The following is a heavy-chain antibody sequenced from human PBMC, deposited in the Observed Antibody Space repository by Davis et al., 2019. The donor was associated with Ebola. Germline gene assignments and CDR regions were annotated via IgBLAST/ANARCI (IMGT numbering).Heavy chain of an antibody. Sequence: GESLKISCAASGFTFSSYAMHWVRQAPGKGLEWVAVISYDGSNKYYADSVKGRFTISRDNSKNTLYLQMNSLRAEDTAVYYCARGISVSSRFDPWGQGTLVTVSS. J-gene: IGHJ5*02. V-gene: IGHV3-30-3*01. CDR2: ISYDGSNK. CDR3: ARGISVSSRFDP. CDR1: GFTFSSYA. D-gene: IGHD2-21*01.